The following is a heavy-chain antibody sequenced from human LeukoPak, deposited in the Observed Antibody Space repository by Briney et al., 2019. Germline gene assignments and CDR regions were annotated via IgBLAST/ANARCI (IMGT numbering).Heavy chain of an antibody. CDR1: GGSFSGYY. CDR3: ARQTGYFRY. V-gene: IGHV4-59*08. J-gene: IGHJ1*01. Sequence: EPSETLSLTCAVYGGSFSGYYWSWVRQPPGKGLEWIGHIYYSGSTNYNPSLKSRVTISVDTSKNQFSLKLNSVTAADTAVYYCARQTGYFRYWGQGTLVAVSS. D-gene: IGHD3-10*01. CDR2: IYYSGST.